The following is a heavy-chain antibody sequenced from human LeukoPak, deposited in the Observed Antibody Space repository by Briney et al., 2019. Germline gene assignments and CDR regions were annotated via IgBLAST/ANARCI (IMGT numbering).Heavy chain of an antibody. CDR3: AKVSRESNDAFDI. D-gene: IGHD3-10*01. CDR2: IYSSGTT. CDR1: GGSFTHYY. Sequence: KPSETLSLTCAVSGGSFTHYYWSWIRQPPGKGLQWIGYIYSSGTTKYNPSLKSRVTISLDMPNNQFSLILTSVTAADTAVYYCAKVSRESNDAFDIWGQGTMVTVSS. J-gene: IGHJ3*02. V-gene: IGHV4-59*08.